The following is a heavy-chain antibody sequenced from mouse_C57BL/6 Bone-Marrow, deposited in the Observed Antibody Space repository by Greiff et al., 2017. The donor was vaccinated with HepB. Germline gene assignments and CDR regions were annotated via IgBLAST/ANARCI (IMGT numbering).Heavy chain of an antibody. CDR1: GFSLTSYG. Sequence: VMLVESGPGLVAPSQSLSITCTVSGFSLTSYGVDWVRQSPGKGLEWLGVIWGVGSTNYNSALKSRLSNTKDNSNSQVFLKMNRLQTENTAKYYCANIYYEFAYCGQGTLVTVSA. CDR2: IWGVGST. V-gene: IGHV2-6*01. CDR3: ANIYYEFAY. D-gene: IGHD2-4*01. J-gene: IGHJ3*01.